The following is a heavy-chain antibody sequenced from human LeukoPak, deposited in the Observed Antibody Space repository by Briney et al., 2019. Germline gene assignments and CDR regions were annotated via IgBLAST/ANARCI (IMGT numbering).Heavy chain of an antibody. D-gene: IGHD6-13*01. CDR2: ISWNSGSI. CDR1: GFTFDDYA. CDR3: AKDQRGIAAAFDY. J-gene: IGHJ4*02. V-gene: IGHV3-9*01. Sequence: TGGSLRLSCAASGFTFDDYAMHWVRQAPGKGLEWVSGISWNSGSIGYADSVKGRFTISRDNSKNTLYLQMNSLRAEDTAVYYCAKDQRGIAAAFDYWGQGTLVTVSS.